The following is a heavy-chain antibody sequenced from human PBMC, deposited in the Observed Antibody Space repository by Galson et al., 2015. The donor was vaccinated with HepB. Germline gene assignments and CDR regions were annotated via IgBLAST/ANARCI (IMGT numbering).Heavy chain of an antibody. V-gene: IGHV1-18*04. Sequence: SVKVSCKASGYTFTSNGITWVRQAPGQGLEWMGSISAYNGNTNYAQKLQGRVTMTTDTSTSTASMELRSLRSDDTALYYCARESGYDLLTGYTYFFDYWGQGTLVTVSS. J-gene: IGHJ4*02. CDR3: ARESGYDLLTGYTYFFDY. D-gene: IGHD3-9*01. CDR1: GYTFTSNG. CDR2: ISAYNGNT.